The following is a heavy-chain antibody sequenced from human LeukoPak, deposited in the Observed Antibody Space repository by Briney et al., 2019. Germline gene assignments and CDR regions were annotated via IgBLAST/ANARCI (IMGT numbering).Heavy chain of an antibody. J-gene: IGHJ4*02. V-gene: IGHV4-34*01. CDR2: INHSGST. Sequence: PSETLSLTCAVYGGSFSGYYWSWIRQPPGKGLEWIGEINHSGSTNYNPSLKSRVTISVDTSKNQFSLTLSSVTAADTAVYYCARGRVEITMVRGVITFDYWGQGTLVTVSS. CDR1: GGSFSGYY. D-gene: IGHD3-10*01. CDR3: ARGRVEITMVRGVITFDY.